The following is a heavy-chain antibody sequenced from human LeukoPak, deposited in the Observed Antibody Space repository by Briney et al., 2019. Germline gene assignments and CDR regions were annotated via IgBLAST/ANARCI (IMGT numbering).Heavy chain of an antibody. CDR1: GYTFTSYD. J-gene: IGHJ4*02. V-gene: IGHV1-2*02. D-gene: IGHD3-3*01. CDR2: INPNSGGT. Sequence: ASVKVSCKASGYTFTSYDINWVRQAPGQGLEWIGWINPNSGGTSYAQKFQGRVTMTRDTSISTAYMELSRLRSDDTAVYYCATASSGYYTTRFDYWGQGTLVTVSS. CDR3: ATASSGYYTTRFDY.